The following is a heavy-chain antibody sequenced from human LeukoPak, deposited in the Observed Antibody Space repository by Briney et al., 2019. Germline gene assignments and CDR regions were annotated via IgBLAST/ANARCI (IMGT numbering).Heavy chain of an antibody. J-gene: IGHJ6*04. Sequence: GRSLRLSCAASGFTFSSYAMHWVRQAPGKGLEWVAVISYDGSNKYYADSVKGRFTISRDNSKNTLHLQMNSLRAEDTAVYYCAREATLYCSSTSCSGYYYYGMDVWGKGTTVTVSS. CDR2: ISYDGSNK. V-gene: IGHV3-30-3*01. CDR1: GFTFSSYA. CDR3: AREATLYCSSTSCSGYYYYGMDV. D-gene: IGHD2-2*01.